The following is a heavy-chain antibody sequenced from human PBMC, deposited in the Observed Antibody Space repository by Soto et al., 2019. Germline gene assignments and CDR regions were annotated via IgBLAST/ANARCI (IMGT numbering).Heavy chain of an antibody. CDR3: ATSSYYYDSSGYFGFDY. CDR1: VGSISSSSYY. J-gene: IGHJ4*02. Sequence: PGETLSLTCTVSVGSISSSSYYWCWIRQPPGRGLEWIGSIYYSGSTYYNPSLKSRVTISVDTSKNQFSLKLSSVTAADTAVYYCATSSYYYDSSGYFGFDYWGQGTLVTVSS. V-gene: IGHV4-39*01. D-gene: IGHD3-22*01. CDR2: IYYSGST.